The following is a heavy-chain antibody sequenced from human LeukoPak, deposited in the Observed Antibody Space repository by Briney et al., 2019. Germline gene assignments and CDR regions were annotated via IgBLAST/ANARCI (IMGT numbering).Heavy chain of an antibody. CDR1: GFTFSSYA. J-gene: IGHJ4*02. CDR3: ARARSGSAEGFDY. Sequence: GGSLRLSCAASGFTFSSYAMTWIRQAPGKGLEWVSSISGSGGSTYYADSVKGRFTISRDNSRNMLFLQMNSLRADDTAVYYCARARSGSAEGFDYWGQGTLVTVSS. D-gene: IGHD1-26*01. V-gene: IGHV3-23*01. CDR2: ISGSGGST.